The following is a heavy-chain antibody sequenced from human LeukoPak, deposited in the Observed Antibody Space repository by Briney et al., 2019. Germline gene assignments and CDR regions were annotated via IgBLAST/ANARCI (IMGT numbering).Heavy chain of an antibody. D-gene: IGHD5-18*01. V-gene: IGHV4-4*07. Sequence: ASETLSLTCTVSGASISSYYWSWIRQPACKGLEWIGRIYVSGTSVYNPSLKSRVSMSVDTSKNQLSLRLRSVTAADTAVYYCARDDVDTPPFDYLGQGTLVIVSS. J-gene: IGHJ4*02. CDR3: ARDDVDTPPFDY. CDR2: IYVSGTS. CDR1: GASISSYY.